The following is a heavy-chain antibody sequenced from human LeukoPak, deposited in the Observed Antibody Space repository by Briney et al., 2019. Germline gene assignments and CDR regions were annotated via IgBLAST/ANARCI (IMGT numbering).Heavy chain of an antibody. J-gene: IGHJ4*02. V-gene: IGHV4-39*01. CDR3: ARRLLDYYDSSGYTPKDY. Sequence: SETLSLTCTVSGGSISSSSYYWGWIRQPPGKGLEWIGSIHYSGSTYYNPSLKSRVTISVDTSKNQFSLKLSSVTAADTAVYYCARRLLDYYDSSGYTPKDYWGQGTLVTVSS. CDR1: GGSISSSSYY. CDR2: IHYSGST. D-gene: IGHD3-22*01.